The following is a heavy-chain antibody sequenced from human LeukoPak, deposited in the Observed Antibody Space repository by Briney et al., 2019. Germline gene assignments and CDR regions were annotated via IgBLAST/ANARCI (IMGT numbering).Heavy chain of an antibody. J-gene: IGHJ5*02. V-gene: IGHV5-51*01. CDR1: GYSFTSYW. Sequence: GESLKISCKGSGYSFTSYWIGWVRQMPGKGLEWMGIIYPGDSDTRYSPSFQGQVTISADKSISTAYLQWSSLKASDTAMYYCARDGSSGYYPPPHPFDPWGQGTLVTVSS. D-gene: IGHD3-22*01. CDR3: ARDGSSGYYPPPHPFDP. CDR2: IYPGDSDT.